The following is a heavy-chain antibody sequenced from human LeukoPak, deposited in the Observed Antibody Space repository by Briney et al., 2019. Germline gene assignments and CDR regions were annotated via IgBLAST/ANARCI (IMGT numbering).Heavy chain of an antibody. D-gene: IGHD3-9*01. V-gene: IGHV4-39*07. Sequence: SETLSLTCTVSGGSISSSSYYWGWIRRPPGKGLEWIGSIYYSGSTYYNPSLKSRVTISVDTSKNQFSLKLSSVTAADTAVYYCARGVRILTGPSYWFDPWGQRTLVTVSS. CDR2: IYYSGST. CDR1: GGSISSSSYY. CDR3: ARGVRILTGPSYWFDP. J-gene: IGHJ5*02.